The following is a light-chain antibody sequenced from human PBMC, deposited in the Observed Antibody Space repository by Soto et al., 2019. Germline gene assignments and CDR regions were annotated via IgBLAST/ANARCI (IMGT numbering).Light chain of an antibody. CDR1: SSDIGAYDY. V-gene: IGLV2-14*01. CDR2: ESN. J-gene: IGLJ1*01. Sequence: PPASMSGSPGQSNPISCTRTSSDIGAYDYVAWYQHPPSKPPKPMFYESNKRPSGVSNRYSAYKAGNTAYLTISALHVDDETEYLFFSVTTIITHVCGTRTTVTVL. CDR3: FSVTTIITHV.